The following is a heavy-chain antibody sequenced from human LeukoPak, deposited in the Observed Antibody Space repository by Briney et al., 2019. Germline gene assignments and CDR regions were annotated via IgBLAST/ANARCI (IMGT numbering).Heavy chain of an antibody. D-gene: IGHD6-19*01. V-gene: IGHV4-59*08. CDR1: GGSINSHY. CDR3: VRRDTGWNYFDY. CDR2: IYYTGKI. Sequence: SETLSLTCAVSGGSINSHYWGWIRQPPGKGLQWIGDIYYTGKINYNPSLKSRVTITLDTSKDHLSLNLTSVLAADTAIYYCVRRDTGWNYFDYWGQGILATVSS. J-gene: IGHJ4*02.